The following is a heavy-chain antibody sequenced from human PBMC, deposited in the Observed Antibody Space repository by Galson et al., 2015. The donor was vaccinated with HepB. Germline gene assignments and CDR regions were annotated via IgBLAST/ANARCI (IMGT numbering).Heavy chain of an antibody. CDR1: GYSFSNYW. CDR2: IYPGDSET. D-gene: IGHD5-12*01. J-gene: IGHJ4*02. CDR3: ARQTDIVASPFDY. V-gene: IGHV5-51*01. Sequence: GAEVKKSGESLKISCKGSGYSFSNYWIGWVRQMSGKGLEWMGIIYPGDSETRYRPSFQGQVTISADKSISTAYLQWSSLNTSDTAMYYCARQTDIVASPFDYWGQGTLVAVSS.